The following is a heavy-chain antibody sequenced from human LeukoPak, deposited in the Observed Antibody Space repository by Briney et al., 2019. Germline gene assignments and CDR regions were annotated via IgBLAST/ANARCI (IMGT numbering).Heavy chain of an antibody. CDR3: ASQSGGSVENNWFDP. CDR1: GGSISSGGYY. D-gene: IGHD3-10*01. V-gene: IGHV4-31*03. Sequence: PSETLSLTCTVSGGSISSGGYYWSWIRQHPGKGLEWTGYIYYSGSTYYNPSLKSRVTISVDTSKNQFSLKLSSVTAADTAVYYCASQSGGSVENNWFDPWGQGTLVTVSS. J-gene: IGHJ5*02. CDR2: IYYSGST.